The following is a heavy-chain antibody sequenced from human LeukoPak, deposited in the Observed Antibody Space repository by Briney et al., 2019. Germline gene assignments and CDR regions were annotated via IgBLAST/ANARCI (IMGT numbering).Heavy chain of an antibody. CDR2: ISGSGGST. J-gene: IGHJ4*02. V-gene: IGHV3-23*01. D-gene: IGHD3-10*01. CDR1: GFTFSSYA. Sequence: GGSLRLSCAASGFTFSSYAMSWVRQAPGKGLEWVSAISGSGGSTYYADSVKGRFTISRDNSKNPLYLQMHSLRAEHPPVYYCAKRGASYGSGSYYYFDYWGQGTLVTVSS. CDR3: AKRGASYGSGSYYYFDY.